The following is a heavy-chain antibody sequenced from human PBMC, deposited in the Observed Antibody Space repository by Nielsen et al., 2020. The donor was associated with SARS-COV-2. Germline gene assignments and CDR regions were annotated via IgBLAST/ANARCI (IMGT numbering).Heavy chain of an antibody. D-gene: IGHD6-6*01. V-gene: IGHV3-21*01. CDR1: GFTFSSYW. J-gene: IGHJ5*02. CDR2: ISSSSSYI. Sequence: GESLKIFCAASGFTFSSYWMNWVRQAPGKGLEWVSSISSSSSYIYYADSVKGRFTISRDNAKNSLYLQMNSLRAEDTAVYYCARAIGSSSGFDPWGQGTLVTVSS. CDR3: ARAIGSSSGFDP.